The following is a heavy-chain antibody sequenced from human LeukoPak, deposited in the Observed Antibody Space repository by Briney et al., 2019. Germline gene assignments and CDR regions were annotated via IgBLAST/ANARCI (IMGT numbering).Heavy chain of an antibody. D-gene: IGHD2-21*02. CDR1: GGSISSYY. V-gene: IGHV4-4*07. J-gene: IGHJ5*02. CDR2: IYTSGST. Sequence: SETLSLTCTVSGGSISSYYWSWIRQPAGKGLEWIGRIYTSGSTNYNPSLKSRVTMSVDTSKNQFSLKLSSVTAADTAVYYCARFPRRFAYCGGDCYFAGGFDPWGQGTLVTVSS. CDR3: ARFPRRFAYCGGDCYFAGGFDP.